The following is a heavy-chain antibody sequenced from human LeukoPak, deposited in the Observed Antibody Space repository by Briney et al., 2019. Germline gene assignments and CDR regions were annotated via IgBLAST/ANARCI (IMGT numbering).Heavy chain of an antibody. D-gene: IGHD1-14*01. V-gene: IGHV1-69*01. Sequence: AASVNVSCKASGGTFSSYAISWVRQAPGQGLEWMGGIIPIFGTANYAQKFQGRVTITADESTSTAYMELSSLRSEDTAVYYCASLTGPQPGYWGQGTLVTVSS. CDR3: ASLTGPQPGY. CDR2: IIPIFGTA. CDR1: GGTFSSYA. J-gene: IGHJ4*02.